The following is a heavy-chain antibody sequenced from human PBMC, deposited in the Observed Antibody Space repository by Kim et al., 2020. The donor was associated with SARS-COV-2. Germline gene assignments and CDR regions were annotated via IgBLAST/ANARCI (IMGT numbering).Heavy chain of an antibody. CDR2: INHSGST. V-gene: IGHV4-34*01. J-gene: IGHJ4*02. D-gene: IGHD6-19*01. Sequence: SETLSLTCAVYGGSFSGYYWSWIRQPPGKGLEWIGEINHSGSTNYNPSLKSRVTISVDTSKNQFSLKLSSVTAADTAVYYCARGQGAVAGFDYWGQGTLVTVSS. CDR1: GGSFSGYY. CDR3: ARGQGAVAGFDY.